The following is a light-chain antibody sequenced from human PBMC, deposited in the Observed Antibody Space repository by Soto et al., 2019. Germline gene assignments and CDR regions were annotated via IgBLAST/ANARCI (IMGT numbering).Light chain of an antibody. CDR3: QQYNSYSPT. Sequence: DIQMTQSPSTLSASLGDRVTITCRASQSISSWLAWYQQKPGKAPKLLIYKASSLESGVPSRSRGSGSGTEFTLTISSLQPDDFATYYCQQYNSYSPTFGQGTRLEIK. CDR2: KAS. CDR1: QSISSW. J-gene: IGKJ5*01. V-gene: IGKV1-5*03.